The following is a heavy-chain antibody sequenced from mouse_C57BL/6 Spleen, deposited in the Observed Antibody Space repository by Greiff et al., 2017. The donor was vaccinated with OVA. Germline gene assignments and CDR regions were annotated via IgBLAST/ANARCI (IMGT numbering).Heavy chain of an antibody. CDR2: IYPGSGST. CDR1: GYTFTSYW. V-gene: IGHV1-55*01. J-gene: IGHJ3*01. Sequence: VQLQQPGAELVKPGASVKMSCKASGYTFTSYWITWVKQRPGQGLEWIGDIYPGSGSTNYNEKFKSKATLTVDTSSSTAYMQLSSLTSEDSAVYYCARAYYGSSPSFAYWGQGTLVTVSA. D-gene: IGHD1-1*01. CDR3: ARAYYGSSPSFAY.